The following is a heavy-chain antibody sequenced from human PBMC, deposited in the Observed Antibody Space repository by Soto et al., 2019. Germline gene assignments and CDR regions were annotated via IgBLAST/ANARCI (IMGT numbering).Heavy chain of an antibody. CDR2: ITGSGRDT. CDR1: GFTFRNNV. CDR3: AKNGLDNSPSAIDS. V-gene: IGHV3-23*01. Sequence: GGSLRLSXAASGFTFRNNVLSWVRQAPGKGLDWVSGITGSGRDTYYADSVKGRFTISRDNSKNMVFLQMNSLRAEDTALYYCAKNGLDNSPSAIDSWGPGTLVTVSS. J-gene: IGHJ4*02. D-gene: IGHD2-8*01.